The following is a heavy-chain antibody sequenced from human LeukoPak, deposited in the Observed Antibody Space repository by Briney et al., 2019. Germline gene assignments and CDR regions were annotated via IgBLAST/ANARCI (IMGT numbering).Heavy chain of an antibody. V-gene: IGHV1-3*01. Sequence: GASVKVSCKASGYTFTSYAMHWVRQAPGQRLEWMGWINAGNGNTKYSQKSQGRVTITRDTSASTAYMELSSLRSEDTAVYYCARGGVDIVATMTFWGQGTLVTVSS. D-gene: IGHD5-12*01. CDR3: ARGGVDIVATMTF. J-gene: IGHJ4*02. CDR2: INAGNGNT. CDR1: GYTFTSYA.